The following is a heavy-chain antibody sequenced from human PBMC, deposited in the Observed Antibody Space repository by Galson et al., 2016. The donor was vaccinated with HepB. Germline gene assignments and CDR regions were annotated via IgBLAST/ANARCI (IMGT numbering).Heavy chain of an antibody. D-gene: IGHD3-3*01. Sequence: SVKVSCKASGYPYISYGINWVRQASGQGLEWMGWMSASNSNTDYAQKFHGRVTMTTDTSTNTAYMELRSLRSDDTAMYYCARSSFGVSNPWGQGTLVTVSS. J-gene: IGHJ5*02. CDR3: ARSSFGVSNP. CDR2: MSASNSNT. CDR1: GYPYISYG. V-gene: IGHV1-18*01.